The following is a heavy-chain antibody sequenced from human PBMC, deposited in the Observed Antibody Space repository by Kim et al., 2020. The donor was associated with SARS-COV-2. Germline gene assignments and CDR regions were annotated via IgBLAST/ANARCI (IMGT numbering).Heavy chain of an antibody. D-gene: IGHD3-22*01. CDR2: VFYSGSS. V-gene: IGHV4-30-4*01. Sequence: SETLSLTCTVAGGYISSGDYYYSWIRQPPGKGLEWIGYVFYSGSSSYSPSLGSRVSISVDKSKNQLSLNLTSVTAADTAVYYCARDRSYYYESRGFDLWG. CDR1: GGYISSGDYY. CDR3: ARDRSYYYESRGFDL. J-gene: IGHJ3*01.